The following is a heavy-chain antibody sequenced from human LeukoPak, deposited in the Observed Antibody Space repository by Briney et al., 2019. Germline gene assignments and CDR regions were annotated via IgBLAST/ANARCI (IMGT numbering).Heavy chain of an antibody. Sequence: PGGSLRLSCAASGFTFSSYAMNWVRQAPGKGLEWVSAISGSGGSTYYADSVKGRFTISRDNSKNTLYLQTNSLRAEDTAVYYCAKAMVVAATRIAYYFDYWGQGTLVTVSS. J-gene: IGHJ4*02. CDR1: GFTFSSYA. CDR3: AKAMVVAATRIAYYFDY. D-gene: IGHD2-15*01. V-gene: IGHV3-23*01. CDR2: ISGSGGST.